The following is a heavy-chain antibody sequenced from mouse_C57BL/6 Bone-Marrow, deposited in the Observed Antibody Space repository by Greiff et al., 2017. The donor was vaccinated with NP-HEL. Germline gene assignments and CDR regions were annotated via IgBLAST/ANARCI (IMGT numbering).Heavy chain of an antibody. CDR3: AKKGPQPLRYYAMDY. D-gene: IGHD6-1*01. Sequence: VQRVESGPGLVQPSQSLSITCTVSGFSLTSYGVHWVRQPPGKGLEWLGVIWSGGSTDYNAAFISRLSISKDNSKSQVFFKMNSLQADDTAIYYCAKKGPQPLRYYAMDYWGQGTSVTVSS. J-gene: IGHJ4*01. CDR2: IWSGGST. V-gene: IGHV2-4*01. CDR1: GFSLTSYG.